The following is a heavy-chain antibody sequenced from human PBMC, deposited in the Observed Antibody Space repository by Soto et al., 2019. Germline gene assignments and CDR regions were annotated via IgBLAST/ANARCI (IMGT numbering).Heavy chain of an antibody. J-gene: IGHJ4*02. CDR2: VYHTGST. CDR1: GGSISNGDYC. D-gene: IGHD1-1*01. V-gene: IGHV4-39*01. CDR3: ATVMVGAPRHNGSPY. Sequence: QLQLQESGPGLVKPSGTLSLTCTVSGGSISNGDYCWVWIRQPPGKGLEWIGSVYHTGSTFYNSSLKTRVTISVDTSKNQFSLKMTSVTAADTSLYFCATVMVGAPRHNGSPYWGQGTLVTVSS.